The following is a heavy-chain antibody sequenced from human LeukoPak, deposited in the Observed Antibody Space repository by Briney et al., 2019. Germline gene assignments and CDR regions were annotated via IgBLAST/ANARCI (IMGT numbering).Heavy chain of an antibody. D-gene: IGHD3-3*01. CDR3: AKTTTYYDFWSGYSTDYFDY. J-gene: IGHJ4*02. V-gene: IGHV3-30*18. CDR2: ISYDGSNK. CDR1: GFTFSSYS. Sequence: QPGGSLRLSCAASGFTFSSYSMHWVRQAPGKGLEWVAVISYDGSNKYYADSVKGRFTISRDNSKNTLYLQMNSLRAEDTAVYYCAKTTTYYDFWSGYSTDYFDYWGQGTLVTVSS.